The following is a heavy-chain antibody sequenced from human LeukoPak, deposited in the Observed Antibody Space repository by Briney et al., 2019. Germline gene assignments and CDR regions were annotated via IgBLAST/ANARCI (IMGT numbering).Heavy chain of an antibody. J-gene: IGHJ6*04. Sequence: GGSLRLSCAASGFTFINALMSWVRQAPGKGREWGGRIKSKTDGGTTDYAAPVKGRFTISRAASKNTLYLPMNSLKTEETAVYYCTTDLQQRTILLWFGGDLPLDVSGKGPTVTVSS. V-gene: IGHV3-15*01. CDR3: TTDLQQRTILLWFGGDLPLDV. CDR1: GFTFINAL. CDR2: IKSKTDGGTT. D-gene: IGHD3-10*01.